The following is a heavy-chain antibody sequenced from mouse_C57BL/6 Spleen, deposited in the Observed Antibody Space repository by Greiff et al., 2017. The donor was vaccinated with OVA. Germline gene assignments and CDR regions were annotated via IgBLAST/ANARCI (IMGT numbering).Heavy chain of an antibody. D-gene: IGHD2-14*01. CDR3: ARRGIGDYYAMDY. J-gene: IGHJ4*01. Sequence: VKLQQPGAELVRPGSSVKLSCKASGYTFTSYWMHWVKQRPIQGLEWIGNIDPSDSETHYNQKFKDKATLTVDKSSSTAYMQLSSLTSEDSAVYYCARRGIGDYYAMDYWGQGTSVTVSS. V-gene: IGHV1-52*01. CDR2: IDPSDSET. CDR1: GYTFTSYW.